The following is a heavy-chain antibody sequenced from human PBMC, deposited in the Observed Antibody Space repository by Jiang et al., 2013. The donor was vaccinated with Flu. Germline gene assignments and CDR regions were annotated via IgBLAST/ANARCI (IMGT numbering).Heavy chain of an antibody. CDR3: ARDLTPITRSPDWFFDL. J-gene: IGHJ2*01. Sequence: VQLVESGPGLVKPSETLSLTCSVSGGSISTSYWSWLRQPPGKGLEWIGYLYYSGTTNYNPSLRSRVTISVDTSKNQFSLNLTSVTAADTAVYYCARDLTPITRSPDWFFDLWGRGTLVTVSS. V-gene: IGHV4-59*01. CDR2: LYYSGTT. CDR1: GGSISTSY.